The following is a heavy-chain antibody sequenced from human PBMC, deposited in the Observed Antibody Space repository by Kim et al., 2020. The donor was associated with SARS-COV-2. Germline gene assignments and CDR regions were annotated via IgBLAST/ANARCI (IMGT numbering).Heavy chain of an antibody. CDR3: AKMAMDV. Sequence: GGSTYYADPVKGRFTISRDNSKNTLYLQMNSLRAEDTAVYYCAKMAMDVWGQGTTVTVSS. CDR2: GGST. J-gene: IGHJ6*02. V-gene: IGHV3-23*01.